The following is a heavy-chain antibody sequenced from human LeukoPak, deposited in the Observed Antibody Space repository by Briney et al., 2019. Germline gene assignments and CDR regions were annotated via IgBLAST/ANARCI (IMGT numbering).Heavy chain of an antibody. CDR2: INPNSGGT. D-gene: IGHD1-26*01. Sequence: ASVKVSCKAPGYTFTGYYMHWVRQAPGQGLEWMGRINPNSGGTNYAQKFQGRVTMTRDTSISTAYMELSRLRSDDTAVYYCARERIVGSTSFDYWGQGTLVTVSS. J-gene: IGHJ4*02. CDR3: ARERIVGSTSFDY. V-gene: IGHV1-2*06. CDR1: GYTFTGYY.